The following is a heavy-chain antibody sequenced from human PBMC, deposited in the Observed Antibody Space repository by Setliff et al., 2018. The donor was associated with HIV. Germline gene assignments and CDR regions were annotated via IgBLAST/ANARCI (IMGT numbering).Heavy chain of an antibody. CDR2: IHYRGNT. CDR1: GGSISGYY. Sequence: PSETLSLTCTVSGGSISGYYWTWIRQPPFKGLEWIGYIHYRGNTDYNPSLKSRVTMSVDTSKNQFSLKLSSVTAADTAVYCCARHSNTWGNWFDPWGQGTLVTVSS. D-gene: IGHD3-16*01. J-gene: IGHJ5*02. V-gene: IGHV4-59*08. CDR3: ARHSNTWGNWFDP.